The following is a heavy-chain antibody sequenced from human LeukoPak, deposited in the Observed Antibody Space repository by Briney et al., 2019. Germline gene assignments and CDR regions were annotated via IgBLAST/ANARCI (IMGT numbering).Heavy chain of an antibody. D-gene: IGHD3-16*01. CDR1: GFTFSTYG. CDR2: ISYDGSNK. Sequence: GGSLRLSCTASGFTFSTYGMHWVRQAPGKGLEWVAVISYDGSNKYYADSVKGRFTISRDNSKNTLYLQMNGLRAEDTAVYYCAKERSGEFDYWGQGTLVTVSS. CDR3: AKERSGEFDY. V-gene: IGHV3-30*18. J-gene: IGHJ4*02.